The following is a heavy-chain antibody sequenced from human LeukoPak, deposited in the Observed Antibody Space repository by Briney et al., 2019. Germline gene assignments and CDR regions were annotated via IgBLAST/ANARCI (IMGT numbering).Heavy chain of an antibody. CDR2: ISGSGGST. J-gene: IGHJ3*02. V-gene: IGHV3-23*01. Sequence: GGSLRLSCAASGFTFSSYSMNWVRQAPGKGLEWVSAISGSGGSTYYADSVKGRFTISRDNSKNTLYLQMNSLRAEDTAVYYCAKLRSSSWKNDAFDIWGQGTMVTVSS. D-gene: IGHD6-13*01. CDR1: GFTFSSYS. CDR3: AKLRSSSWKNDAFDI.